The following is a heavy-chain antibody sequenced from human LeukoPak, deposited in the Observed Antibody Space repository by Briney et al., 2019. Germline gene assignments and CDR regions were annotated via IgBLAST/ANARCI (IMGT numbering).Heavy chain of an antibody. Sequence: SETLSLTCAVYGGSFSGYYWSWIRQPPGKGLEWIGEINHSGSTNYNPSLKSRVTISVDTSKNQFSLKLSSVTAADTAVYYCARPGQRGPSVYFDYWGQGTLVTVSS. CDR3: ARPGQRGPSVYFDY. CDR2: INHSGST. D-gene: IGHD1-1*01. CDR1: GGSFSGYY. V-gene: IGHV4-34*01. J-gene: IGHJ4*02.